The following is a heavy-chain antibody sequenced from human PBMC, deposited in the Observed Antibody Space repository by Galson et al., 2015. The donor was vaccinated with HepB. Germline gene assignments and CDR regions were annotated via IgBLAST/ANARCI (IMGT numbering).Heavy chain of an antibody. J-gene: IGHJ4*02. CDR3: ARGRGIAAAPRFDY. CDR2: INAGNGNT. V-gene: IGHV1-3*01. D-gene: IGHD6-13*01. Sequence: SVKVSCKASGYTFTSYAMHWVRQAPGQRLEWMGWINAGNGNTKYSQKFQGRVTITRDTSASTAYMELSSLRSEDTAVYYCARGRGIAAAPRFDYWGQGTLVTVSS. CDR1: GYTFTSYA.